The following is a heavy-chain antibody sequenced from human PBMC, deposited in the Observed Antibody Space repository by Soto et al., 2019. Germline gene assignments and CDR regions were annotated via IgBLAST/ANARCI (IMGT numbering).Heavy chain of an antibody. CDR1: GFTFSSYE. CDR2: ISDSGGTV. D-gene: IGHD3-3*01. J-gene: IGHJ6*02. Sequence: PGESLRLSCAASGFTFSSYEMNWVRQAPGQGLEWVSYISDSGGTVYYADSVKGRFTVSRDNAQNSVYLQMNSLRTEDTAVYYCARDLLHYDFWSGYSAYFYYGMDVWGPGTTVTVSS. V-gene: IGHV3-48*03. CDR3: ARDLLHYDFWSGYSAYFYYGMDV.